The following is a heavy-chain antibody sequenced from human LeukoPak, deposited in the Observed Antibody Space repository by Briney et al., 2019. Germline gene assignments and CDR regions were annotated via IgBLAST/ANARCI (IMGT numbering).Heavy chain of an antibody. V-gene: IGHV1-46*01. J-gene: IGHJ3*02. CDR3: ATSSGGYNAFDI. CDR2: INPSGGST. CDR1: GYTFTSYY. D-gene: IGHD5-24*01. Sequence: ASVTVSCKASGYTFTSYYMHWVRQAPGQGLEWMGIINPSGGSTSYAQKFQGRVTMTRDTSTSTVYMELSSLRSEDTAVYYCATSSGGYNAFDIWGQGTMVTVSS.